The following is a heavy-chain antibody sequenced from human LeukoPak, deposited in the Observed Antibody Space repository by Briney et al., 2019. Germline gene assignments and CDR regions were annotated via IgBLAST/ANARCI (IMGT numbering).Heavy chain of an antibody. CDR2: IYASGST. CDR3: ARDTGSYYVNDAFDI. CDR1: GGSVSTYY. Sequence: SETLSLTCTVSGGSVSTYYWSWIRQPAGKELEWIGRIYASGSTDYNPSLKSPVTISLDTSNNQFSLKLTSVTDADTAVYYCARDTGSYYVNDAFDIWGQGTMVTVSS. J-gene: IGHJ3*02. V-gene: IGHV4-4*07. D-gene: IGHD1-26*01.